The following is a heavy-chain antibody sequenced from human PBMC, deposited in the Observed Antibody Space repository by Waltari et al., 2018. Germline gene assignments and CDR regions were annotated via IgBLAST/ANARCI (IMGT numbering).Heavy chain of an antibody. J-gene: IGHJ3*02. V-gene: IGHV3-33*01. Sequence: QVQLVESGGGVVQPGRSLRLSCAASGFTFSSYGMHWVRQAPGKGLEWVAVIWYDGSNKYYADSVKGRFTISRDNSKNTLYLQMNSLRAEDTAVYYCARDRVELEHGATRPPTNAFDIWGQGTMVTVSS. CDR3: ARDRVELEHGATRPPTNAFDI. CDR1: GFTFSSYG. CDR2: IWYDGSNK. D-gene: IGHD1-1*01.